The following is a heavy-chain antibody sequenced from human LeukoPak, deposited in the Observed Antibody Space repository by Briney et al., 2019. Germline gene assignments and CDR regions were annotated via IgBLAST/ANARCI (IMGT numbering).Heavy chain of an antibody. J-gene: IGHJ4*02. V-gene: IGHV1-2*02. CDR3: ARDQSFYDAGDQRFDY. CDR2: INPSTGGT. D-gene: IGHD2/OR15-2a*01. Sequence: ASVKVSCKTSGYTFTGYFIHWVRHAPGLGLEWMGWINPSTGGTNYAQMFQGRVTMTRDTSISTAYMELSSLISDDTAVYYCARDQSFYDAGDQRFDYWGQGTLVTVSS. CDR1: GYTFTGYF.